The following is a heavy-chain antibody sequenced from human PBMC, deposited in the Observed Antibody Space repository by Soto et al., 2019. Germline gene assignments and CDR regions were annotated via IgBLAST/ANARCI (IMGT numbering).Heavy chain of an antibody. CDR1: GFTFSSYA. V-gene: IGHV3-23*01. J-gene: IGHJ3*02. CDR3: AKALLTYYYDSSGYDAFDI. D-gene: IGHD3-22*01. Sequence: EVQLLESGGGLVQPGGSLRLSCAASGFTFSSYAMSWVRQAPGKGLEWVSAISGSGGSTYYADSVKGRFTISRDNSKNTLYLQMNSLRAEDTALYYCAKALLTYYYDSSGYDAFDIWGQGTMVTVSS. CDR2: ISGSGGST.